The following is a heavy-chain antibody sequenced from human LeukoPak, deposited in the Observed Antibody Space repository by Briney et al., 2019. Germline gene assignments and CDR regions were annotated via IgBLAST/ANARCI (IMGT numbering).Heavy chain of an antibody. CDR3: ARMSGYCTNGVCYDVFDI. CDR2: IYYYGSA. CDR1: GGSISSAGYY. D-gene: IGHD2-8*01. Sequence: SETLSLTCAVSGGSISSAGYYWSWIRQHPGKGLEWIGYIYYYGSAYYNPSLESRITISIDSSKNQFSLRLISVTAADTAVYYCARMSGYCTNGVCYDVFDIWGRGTMVTVSS. V-gene: IGHV4-31*11. J-gene: IGHJ3*02.